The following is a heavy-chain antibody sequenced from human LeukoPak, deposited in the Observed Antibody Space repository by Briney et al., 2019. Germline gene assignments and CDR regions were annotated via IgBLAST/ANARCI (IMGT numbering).Heavy chain of an antibody. V-gene: IGHV4-39*01. J-gene: IGHJ6*02. CDR2: IYYSGST. D-gene: IGHD6-13*01. CDR3: ARRYSSSWYNRNPPSYGMDV. Sequence: PSETLSLTCTVSGGSISSSSYYWGWNRQPPGKGLEWIGSIYYSGSTYYNPSLKSRVTISVDTSKNQFSLKLSSVTAADTAVYYCARRYSSSWYNRNPPSYGMDVWGQGTTVTVSS. CDR1: GGSISSSSYY.